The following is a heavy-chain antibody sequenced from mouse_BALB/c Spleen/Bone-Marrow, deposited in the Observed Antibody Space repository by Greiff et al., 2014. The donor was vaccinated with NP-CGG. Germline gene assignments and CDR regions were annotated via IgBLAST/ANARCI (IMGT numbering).Heavy chain of an antibody. V-gene: IGHV14-3*02. CDR3: AEGYDSWFAY. J-gene: IGHJ3*01. D-gene: IGHD2-2*01. CDR2: IDPANGNT. Sequence: VQLQQSGAELVKPGVSVKLSCTASGFNIEDTYVHWVKQRLEQGLEGIGRIDPANGNTKYDPKFQGKATVTSDTSSNTAYLHLNSLTSEGTAVYYCAEGYDSWFAYWGQGTLVTVSA. CDR1: GFNIEDTY.